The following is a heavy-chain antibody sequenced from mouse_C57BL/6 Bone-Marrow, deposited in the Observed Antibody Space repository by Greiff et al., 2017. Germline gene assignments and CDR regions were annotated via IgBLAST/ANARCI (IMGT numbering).Heavy chain of an antibody. CDR3: ARKDYEGFAY. J-gene: IGHJ3*01. D-gene: IGHD2-4*01. Sequence: VQLQESGAELARPGASVKLSCKASGYTFTSYGISWVKQRTGQGLEWIGEIYPRSGNTYYNEKFKGKDTLTADKSSSTAYMELRSLTSEDSAVYFCARKDYEGFAYWGQGTLVTVSA. CDR2: IYPRSGNT. CDR1: GYTFTSYG. V-gene: IGHV1-81*01.